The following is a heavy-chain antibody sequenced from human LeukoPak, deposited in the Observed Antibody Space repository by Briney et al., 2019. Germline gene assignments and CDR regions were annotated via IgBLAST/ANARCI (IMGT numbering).Heavy chain of an antibody. CDR2: INHSGST. D-gene: IGHD3-22*01. Sequence: SETLSLTCTVSGASISAYYWSWIRQPPGKGLEWIGEINHSGSTNYNPSLKSRVTISVDTSKNQFSLKLSSVTAADTAVYYCARVGEGDSSGYYSYFDYWGQGTLVTVSS. J-gene: IGHJ4*02. CDR1: GASISAYY. V-gene: IGHV4-34*01. CDR3: ARVGEGDSSGYYSYFDY.